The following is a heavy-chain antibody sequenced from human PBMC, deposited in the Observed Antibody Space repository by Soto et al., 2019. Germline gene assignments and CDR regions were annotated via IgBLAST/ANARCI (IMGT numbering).Heavy chain of an antibody. V-gene: IGHV4-59*01. CDR1: GDSIGTYY. CDR2: IYDNGNT. J-gene: IGHJ6*03. CDR3: ARMGTYYYYYMDV. Sequence: SETLSLTCTVSGDSIGTYYWSWIRQPPGKGLEWIGHIYDNGNTNYNPSVKGRVTISVDTSKSHFSLKLRSVTAADTAVYYCARMGTYYYYYMDVWGKGTTVTVS.